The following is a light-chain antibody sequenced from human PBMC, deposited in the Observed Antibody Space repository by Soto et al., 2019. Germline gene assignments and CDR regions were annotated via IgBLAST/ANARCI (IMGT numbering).Light chain of an antibody. CDR1: NIGDKN. J-gene: IGLJ2*01. V-gene: IGLV3-21*04. CDR3: QAWDSTSDHVV. Sequence: SYVLTQTPSVSVAPGKTTRITCGGNNIGDKNVHWYQEKPGQAPVVVIYNDSDRPSGIPERFSGSNSGNTATLTISRVEAGDEADYYCQAWDSTSDHVVFGGGTKVTVL. CDR2: NDS.